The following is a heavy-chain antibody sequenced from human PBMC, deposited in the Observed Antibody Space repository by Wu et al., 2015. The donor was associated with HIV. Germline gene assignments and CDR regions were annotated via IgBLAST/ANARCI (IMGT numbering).Heavy chain of an antibody. D-gene: IGHD3-3*01. CDR1: GGKFSSYA. CDR3: AREDYLEDSKYYALRDYYYGLDV. J-gene: IGHJ6*02. V-gene: IGHV1-69*05. Sequence: QVQLVQSGAEVKKPGSSVKVSCKASGGKFSSYAITWVRQAPGQGLEWMGGITGMFGTANYAQKFQGRVTMTTEEITSTAYMEVRKLRSDDTAVYYCAREDYLEDSKYYALRDYYYGLDVWGQGTTVTVSS. CDR2: ITGMFGTA.